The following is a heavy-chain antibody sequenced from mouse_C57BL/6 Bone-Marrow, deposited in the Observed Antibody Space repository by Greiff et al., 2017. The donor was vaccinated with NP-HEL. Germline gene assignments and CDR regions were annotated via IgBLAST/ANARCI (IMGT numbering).Heavy chain of an antibody. J-gene: IGHJ3*01. CDR1: GYTFTSYD. CDR3: ARRGLYDGYYAWFAY. Sequence: VQLQQSGPELVKPGASVKLSCKASGYTFTSYDINWVKQRPGQGLEWIGWIYPRDGSTKYNEKFKGKATLTVDTSSSTAYMELHSLTSEDSAVYFCARRGLYDGYYAWFAYWGQGTLVTVSA. CDR2: IYPRDGST. D-gene: IGHD2-3*01. V-gene: IGHV1-85*01.